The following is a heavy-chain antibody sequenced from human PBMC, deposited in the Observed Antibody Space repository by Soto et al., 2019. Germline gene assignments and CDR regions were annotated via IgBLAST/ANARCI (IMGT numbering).Heavy chain of an antibody. CDR3: ARGGIIVG. V-gene: IGHV3-30-3*01. CDR1: GFNFTSYA. D-gene: IGHD3-22*01. J-gene: IGHJ4*01. CDR2: ISYDGSDK. Sequence: QVQLVESGGGVVQPGRSLRLSCAASGFNFTSYAMHWVRQAPGKGLEWVAVISYDGSDKYYADSAKGRFTISRDNSKNTLYLQMNSLTTDDTAVYYCARGGIIVGWGHGTLVTVSS.